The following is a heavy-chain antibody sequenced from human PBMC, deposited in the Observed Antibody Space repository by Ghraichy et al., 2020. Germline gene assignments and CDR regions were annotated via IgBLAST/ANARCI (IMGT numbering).Heavy chain of an antibody. Sequence: ASVKVSCKASGYTFTSYAMHWVRQAPGQRLEWMGWINAGNGNTKYSQQFQGRVTITRDTSASTAYMELSSLRSEDTAVYYCARCGGDCYSGYYYYGMDVWGQGTTVTVSS. D-gene: IGHD2-21*02. J-gene: IGHJ6*02. V-gene: IGHV1-3*01. CDR1: GYTFTSYA. CDR3: ARCGGDCYSGYYYYGMDV. CDR2: INAGNGNT.